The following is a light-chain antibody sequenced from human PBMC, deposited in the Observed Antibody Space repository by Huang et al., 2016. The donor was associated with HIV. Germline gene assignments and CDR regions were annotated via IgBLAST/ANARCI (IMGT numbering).Light chain of an antibody. V-gene: IGKV1-8*01. CDR1: QGISNF. J-gene: IGKJ2*01. Sequence: AIRVTQSPSSLSASTGDRVTITCRASQGISNFLAWYKQKPGRAPKLLIYDASILQNGVPSRFSGNGSGTDFILTINCLQSEDFATYYCQQYYSYPLFGQGTKLQTK. CDR3: QQYYSYPL. CDR2: DAS.